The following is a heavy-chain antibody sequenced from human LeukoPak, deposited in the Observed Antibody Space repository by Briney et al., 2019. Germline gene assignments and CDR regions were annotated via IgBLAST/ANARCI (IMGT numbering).Heavy chain of an antibody. V-gene: IGHV3-7*05. D-gene: IGHD2-2*01. CDR1: GFTFSSYW. Sequence: GGSLRLSCAASGFTFSSYWMSWVRQAPGKGLEWVANIKQDGSEKYYVDSVKGRFTISRDNAKNSLHLQMNSLRAEDTAVYYCARDQSYCSSSSCPWEPFDYWGQGTLVTVSS. CDR3: ARDQSYCSSSSCPWEPFDY. J-gene: IGHJ4*02. CDR2: IKQDGSEK.